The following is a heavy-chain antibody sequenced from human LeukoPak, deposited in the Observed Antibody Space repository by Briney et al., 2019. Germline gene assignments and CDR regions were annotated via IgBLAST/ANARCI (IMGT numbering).Heavy chain of an antibody. CDR3: ARHLGSSWYDREYFQH. Sequence: GGSLRLSCAASGFTFSSYSMNWVRQAPGKGLERVSYISSSSSTIYYADSVKGRFTISRDNAKNSLYLQMNSLRAEDTAVYYCARHLGSSWYDREYFQHWGQGTLVTVSS. CDR1: GFTFSSYS. J-gene: IGHJ1*01. V-gene: IGHV3-48*04. D-gene: IGHD6-13*01. CDR2: ISSSSSTI.